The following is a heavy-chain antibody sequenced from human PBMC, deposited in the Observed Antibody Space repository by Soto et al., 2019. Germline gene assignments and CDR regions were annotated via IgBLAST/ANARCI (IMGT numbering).Heavy chain of an antibody. CDR3: ARGPIGDAAMVTNYFDY. D-gene: IGHD5-18*01. V-gene: IGHV3-23*01. J-gene: IGHJ4*02. CDR1: GFTFSSYA. CDR2: ISGSGGST. Sequence: EVQLLESGGGLVQPGGSLRLSCAASGFTFSSYAMSWVRQAPGKGLEWVSAISGSGGSTYDADSVKGRFTISRDNSKNTLFLQMNRLRAEDTALYYCARGPIGDAAMVTNYFDYWGQGTLVTVSS.